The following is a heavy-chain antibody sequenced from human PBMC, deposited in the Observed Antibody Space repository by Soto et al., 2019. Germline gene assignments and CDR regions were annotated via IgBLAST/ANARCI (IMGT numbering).Heavy chain of an antibody. CDR2: ISGSGGST. D-gene: IGHD6-6*01. J-gene: IGHJ6*02. CDR3: AKGPRMAARSLYYYYGMDV. CDR1: GFTFSSYA. Sequence: EVQLLESGGGLVQPGGSLRLSCAASGFTFSSYAMSWVRQAPGKGLEWVSAISGSGGSTYYADSVKGRFTISRDNSKNTLYLKMNSLRAEDTAVYYCAKGPRMAARSLYYYYGMDVWGQGTTVTVSS. V-gene: IGHV3-23*01.